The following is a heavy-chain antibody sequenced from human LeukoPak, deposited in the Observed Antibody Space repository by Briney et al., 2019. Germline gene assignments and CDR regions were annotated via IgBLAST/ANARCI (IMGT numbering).Heavy chain of an antibody. Sequence: SETLSLTCTVSGASISSGGYYWSWIRQHPGKGLEWIGYIYNSGSIYYNPSLKSRVTLSVDTSKNQFSLKLSSVTAADTAVYYCARTDRSSGFDYWGQGTLVTVSS. CDR2: IYNSGSI. CDR3: ARTDRSSGFDY. V-gene: IGHV4-31*03. CDR1: GASISSGGYY. J-gene: IGHJ4*02.